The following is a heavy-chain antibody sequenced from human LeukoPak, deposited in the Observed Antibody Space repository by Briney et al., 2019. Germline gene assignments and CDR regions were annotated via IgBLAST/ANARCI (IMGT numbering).Heavy chain of an antibody. CDR2: IIPIFGTA. D-gene: IGHD5-18*01. V-gene: IGHV1-69*01. CDR1: GGTFTSYA. J-gene: IGHJ6*02. CDR3: ARQDTAMVLYYYGMDV. Sequence: GSSVKVSCKASGGTFTSYAISWVRQAPGQGLEWMGGIIPIFGTANYAQKFQGRVTITADESTSKAYMELSSLRSEDTAVYYCARQDTAMVLYYYGMDVWGQGTTVTVSS.